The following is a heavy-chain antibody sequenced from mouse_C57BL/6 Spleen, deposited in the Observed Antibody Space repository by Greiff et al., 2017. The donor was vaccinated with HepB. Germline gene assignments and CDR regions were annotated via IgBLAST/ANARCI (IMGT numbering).Heavy chain of an antibody. CDR3: ARREGEYSNPFAY. CDR2: IDPSDSYT. J-gene: IGHJ3*01. Sequence: QVQLQQPGAELVKPGASVKLSCKASGYTFTSYWMQWVKQRPGQGLEWIGEIDPSDSYTNYNQKFKGKATLTVDTSSSTAYMQLSSLTSEDSAVYYCARREGEYSNPFAYWGQGTLVTVSA. CDR1: GYTFTSYW. V-gene: IGHV1-50*01. D-gene: IGHD2-5*01.